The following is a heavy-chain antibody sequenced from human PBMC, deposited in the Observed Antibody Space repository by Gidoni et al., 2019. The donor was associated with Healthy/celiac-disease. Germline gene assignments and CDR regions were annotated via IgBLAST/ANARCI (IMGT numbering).Heavy chain of an antibody. CDR3: ARDTIVGVVMDV. J-gene: IGHJ6*04. D-gene: IGHD3-3*01. CDR2: IWYDGSNK. V-gene: IGHV3-33*01. CDR1: GFTFSSYG. Sequence: QVQLVESGGGVVQPGRSLRLACAASGFTFSSYGMHWVRQAPGKGLEWVAVIWYDGSNKYYADSVKGRFTISRDNSKNTLYLQMNSLRAEDTAGYYCARDTIVGVVMDVWGKGTTVTVSS.